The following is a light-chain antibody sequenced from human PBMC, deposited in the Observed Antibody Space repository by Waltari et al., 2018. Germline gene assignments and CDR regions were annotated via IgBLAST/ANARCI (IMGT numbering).Light chain of an antibody. CDR1: QSVTSSY. V-gene: IGKV3-20*01. J-gene: IGKJ2*01. CDR3: QQYGSSPYT. Sequence: EIVLTQSPGTLSLSPGERATLSCRASQSVTSSYLAWYQQKPGQAPRLLIDGASSRATGIPDRVSGSGSGTDFTLTISRLEPEDFAVYYCQQYGSSPYTFGQGTKLEI. CDR2: GAS.